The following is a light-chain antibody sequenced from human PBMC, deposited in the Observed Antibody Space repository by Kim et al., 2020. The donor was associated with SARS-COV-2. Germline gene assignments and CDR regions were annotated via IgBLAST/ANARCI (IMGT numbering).Light chain of an antibody. CDR3: QKYNSAPRT. Sequence: ASVGDRITITCRASQSISNYLAWYQQKPGTAPKLLIYGATALQSGVTSRFSGSESGTDYTLTISSLQPEDVATYYCQKYNSAPRTFGQGTKVDIK. J-gene: IGKJ1*01. CDR2: GAT. CDR1: QSISNY. V-gene: IGKV1-27*01.